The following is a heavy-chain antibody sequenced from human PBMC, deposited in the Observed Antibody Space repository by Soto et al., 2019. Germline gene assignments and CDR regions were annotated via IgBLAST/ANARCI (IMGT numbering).Heavy chain of an antibody. CDR3: ARGSRGLSRSTGGLEV. CDR2: ISAYNGNT. J-gene: IGHJ6*04. Sequence: ASVKVSCKASGYTFTSYGISWARQAPGQGLEWMGWISAYNGNTNYAQKLQGRVTMTTDTSTSTAYMELRSLRSDDTAVYYCARGSRGLSRSTGGLEVCRKGNTVAACS. CDR1: GYTFTSYG. D-gene: IGHD3-3*02. V-gene: IGHV1-18*01.